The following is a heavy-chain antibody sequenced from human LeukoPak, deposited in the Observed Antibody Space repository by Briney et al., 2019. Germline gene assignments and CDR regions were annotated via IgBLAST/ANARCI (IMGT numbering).Heavy chain of an antibody. CDR3: AGDLEGCSSTSCLYY. J-gene: IGHJ4*02. V-gene: IGHV1-69*13. Sequence: SVKVSCKASGGTFSSYAISWVRQAPGQGLEWMGGIIPIFGTANYAQKFQGRVTITADESTSTAYMELSSLRSEDTAVYYCAGDLEGCSSTSCLYYWGQGTLVTVSS. D-gene: IGHD2-2*01. CDR1: GGTFSSYA. CDR2: IIPIFGTA.